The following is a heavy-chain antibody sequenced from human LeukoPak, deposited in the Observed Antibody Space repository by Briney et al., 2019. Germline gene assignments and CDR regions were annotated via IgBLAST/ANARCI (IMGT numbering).Heavy chain of an antibody. CDR2: IYTSGRT. D-gene: IGHD6-19*01. CDR3: ASTKPGIAVAGVFPRITYFDY. V-gene: IGHV4-4*07. Sequence: SETLSLTCTVSGGSISSYYWSWIRQPAGKGLEWVGRIYTSGRTNYNPSLKSRVTISVDTSKNQFSLKLSSVTAADTAVYYCASTKPGIAVAGVFPRITYFDYWGQGTLVTVSS. CDR1: GGSISSYY. J-gene: IGHJ4*02.